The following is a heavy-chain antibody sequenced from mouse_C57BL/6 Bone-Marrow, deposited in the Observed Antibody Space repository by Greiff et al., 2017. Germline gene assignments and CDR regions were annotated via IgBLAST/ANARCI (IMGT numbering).Heavy chain of an antibody. CDR2: IHPSDSDT. CDR1: GYTFTSYW. D-gene: IGHD1-1*01. V-gene: IGHV1-74*01. J-gene: IGHJ4*01. Sequence: QVQLQQSGAELVKPGASVKVSCKASGYTFTSYWMHWVKQRPGQGLEWIGRIHPSDSDTNYNQKFKGKATLTVDKSSSTAYMQLSILTSEDSAVYYCAIGSSLYYYAMDYGGQGTSVTVSS. CDR3: AIGSSLYYYAMDY.